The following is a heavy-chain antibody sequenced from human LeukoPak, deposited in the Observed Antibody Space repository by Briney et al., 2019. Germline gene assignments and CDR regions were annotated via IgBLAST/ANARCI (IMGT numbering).Heavy chain of an antibody. CDR3: ARLHVDTTIRDFD. V-gene: IGHV4-39*01. CDR2: IYYSGFT. D-gene: IGHD5-18*01. Sequence: SETLSLTCRVSGGSFSSTIYCWGWIRQPPGKGLEWIGCIYYSGFTYYSLSLKGRITMSIDTSKTQFSLKLNSVTAADTAVYYCARLHVDTTIRDFDWGQGTLVTVSS. CDR1: GGSFSSTIYC. J-gene: IGHJ4*02.